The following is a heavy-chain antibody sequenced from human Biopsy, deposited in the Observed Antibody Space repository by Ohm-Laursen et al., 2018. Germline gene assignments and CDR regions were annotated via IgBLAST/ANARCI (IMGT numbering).Heavy chain of an antibody. V-gene: IGHV4-39*01. Sequence: SDTLSLTCTVSGGSVSSNVAYWAWIRQPPGKGLESIGGIFYSGITYYNPSLQSRVTMSVDTTKNQFSLNPTSVTAADTAVYYCARHPTGFWFDPWGQGTLVTVSS. CDR2: IFYSGIT. CDR1: GGSVSSNVAY. CDR3: ARHPTGFWFDP. J-gene: IGHJ5*02.